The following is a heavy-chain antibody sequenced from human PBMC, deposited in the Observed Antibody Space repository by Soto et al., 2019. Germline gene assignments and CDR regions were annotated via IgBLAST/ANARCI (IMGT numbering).Heavy chain of an antibody. V-gene: IGHV2-26*01. CDR1: GFSLSNCVMG. Sequence: QVTLKESGPVLVKPTETLKLTCTVTGFSLSNCVMGVIWIRQPPGKALEWLRHIFSGDQESYSTSLMSRLTISRDTSKSQVVLSMTNVDPVDTGTYFCARIRWDLDYAMDVWGQGTTVTVSS. D-gene: IGHD1-26*01. J-gene: IGHJ6*02. CDR2: IFSGDQE. CDR3: ARIRWDLDYAMDV.